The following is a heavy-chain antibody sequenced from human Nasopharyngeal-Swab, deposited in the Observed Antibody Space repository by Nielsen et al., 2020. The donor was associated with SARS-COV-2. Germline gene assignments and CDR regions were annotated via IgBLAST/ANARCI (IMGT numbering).Heavy chain of an antibody. D-gene: IGHD6-19*01. J-gene: IGHJ6*03. CDR1: GGSISSNSYY. CDR3: ARQVGLGYYNYYMDV. CDR2: IYSSGST. Sequence: SETLSLTCTVSGGSISSNSYYWGWIRQPPGKGLEWIGNIYSSGSTHNNPSLKSRVTISVDTSKNQFSLKLRSVTAADTAVYYCARQVGLGYYNYYMDVWGKGTTVTVSS. V-gene: IGHV4-39*01.